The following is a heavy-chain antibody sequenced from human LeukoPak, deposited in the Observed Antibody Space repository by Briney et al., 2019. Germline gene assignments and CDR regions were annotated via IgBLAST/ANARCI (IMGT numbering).Heavy chain of an antibody. J-gene: IGHJ4*02. CDR2: INQDGSEK. Sequence: PGGSLRLSCAASGFTFSSYWMSWVRQAPGKGLEWVANINQDGSEKYYVDSVKGRFTISRDNAKNSLYLQMSSLRAEDTAVYYCAKERGAAAVAYFDYWGQGTLVTVSS. CDR3: AKERGAAAVAYFDY. D-gene: IGHD6-13*01. CDR1: GFTFSSYW. V-gene: IGHV3-7*03.